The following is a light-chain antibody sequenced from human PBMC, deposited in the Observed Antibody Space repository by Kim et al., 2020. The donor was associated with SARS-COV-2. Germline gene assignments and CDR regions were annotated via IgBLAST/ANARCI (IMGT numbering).Light chain of an antibody. Sequence: PATLSAFVRDRVNITCRASQSISRWLAWYQQKPGKAPNLLISDASNLETGVPSRFRGSGSGTEFTLTITSLQPDDFATYYCQHRGAFGQGTKVEIK. CDR2: DAS. CDR1: QSISRW. V-gene: IGKV1-5*01. CDR3: QHRGA. J-gene: IGKJ1*01.